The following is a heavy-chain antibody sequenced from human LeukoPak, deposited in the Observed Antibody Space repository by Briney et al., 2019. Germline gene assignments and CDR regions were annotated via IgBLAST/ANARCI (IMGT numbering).Heavy chain of an antibody. J-gene: IGHJ4*02. V-gene: IGHV4-38-2*02. CDR1: GGSISSYY. CDR2: IYHSGST. D-gene: IGHD6-19*01. Sequence: SETLSLTCIASGGSISSYYWSWIRQPPGKGLEWIGSIYHSGSTYYNPSLKSRVTISVDTSKNQFSLKLSSVTAADTAVYYCARAGIAVAGTHGYWGQGTLVTVSS. CDR3: ARAGIAVAGTHGY.